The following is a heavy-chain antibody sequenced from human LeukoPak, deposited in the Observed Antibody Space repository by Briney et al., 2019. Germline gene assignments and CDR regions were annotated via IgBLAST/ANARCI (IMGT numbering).Heavy chain of an antibody. CDR1: GGTFSSYA. V-gene: IGHV1-69*01. Sequence: GASVKVSCKASGGTFSSYAISWVRQAPGQGLEWMGGIIPIFGTANYAQKFQGRVTITADESTSTAYMELSSLRSEDTAVYYCARGWYSGSYSPFDYWGQGTLVTVSS. CDR3: ARGWYSGSYSPFDY. J-gene: IGHJ4*02. D-gene: IGHD1-26*01. CDR2: IIPIFGTA.